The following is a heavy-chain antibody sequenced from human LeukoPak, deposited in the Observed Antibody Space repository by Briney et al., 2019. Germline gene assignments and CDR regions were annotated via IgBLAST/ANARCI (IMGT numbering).Heavy chain of an antibody. CDR2: ISYDGSNK. CDR1: GFTFSSYG. D-gene: IGHD3-16*01. CDR3: AREYEAPFDY. Sequence: GGSLRLSCAASGFTFSSYGMHWVRQAPGKGLEWVAVISYDGSNKYYADSLKGRFAISRDNAKNSVFLQMNSLRADDTAVYYCAREYEAPFDYWGQGTLVTVSS. J-gene: IGHJ4*02. V-gene: IGHV3-30*03.